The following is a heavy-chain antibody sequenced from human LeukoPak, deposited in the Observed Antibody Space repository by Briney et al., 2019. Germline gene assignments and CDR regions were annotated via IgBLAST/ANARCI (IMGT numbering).Heavy chain of an antibody. V-gene: IGHV3-30-3*01. CDR1: GFTFSIYA. Sequence: GTSLRLSCAASGFTFSIYAIQWVRQAPGKGLEWVAVISSDGINKYYADSVKGRFTISRDNSKNTLYLQMNSLRAEDTAVYYCARDRRGSGYVSLDYWGQGTLVTVSS. D-gene: IGHD5-12*01. CDR3: ARDRRGSGYVSLDY. CDR2: ISSDGINK. J-gene: IGHJ4*02.